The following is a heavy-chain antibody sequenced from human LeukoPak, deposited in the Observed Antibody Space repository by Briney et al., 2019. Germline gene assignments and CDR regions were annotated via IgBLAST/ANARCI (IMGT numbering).Heavy chain of an antibody. CDR2: IYYSGST. Sequence: PSETLSLTCTVSGGSISSYYWSWIRQPPGKGLEWIGYIYYSGSTNYNPSLKSRVTISVDTSKNQFSLKLGSVTAADTVVYYCARADSSWDAFDIWGQGTMVTVSS. V-gene: IGHV4-59*01. CDR1: GGSISSYY. J-gene: IGHJ3*02. CDR3: ARADSSWDAFDI. D-gene: IGHD6-13*01.